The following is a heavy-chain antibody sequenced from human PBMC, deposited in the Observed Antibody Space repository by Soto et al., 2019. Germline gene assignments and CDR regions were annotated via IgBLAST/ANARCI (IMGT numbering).Heavy chain of an antibody. Sequence: ASVKVSCKASGYTFTSYYMHWVRQAPGQGLEWMGIINPSGGSTSYAQKFQGRVTMTRDTSTSTVYMELSSLRSEDTAVYYCSRAVAVTADFYDWGQGTLVTVSS. CDR3: SRAVAVTADFYD. CDR1: GYTFTSYY. CDR2: INPSGGST. D-gene: IGHD2-21*02. J-gene: IGHJ4*02. V-gene: IGHV1-46*01.